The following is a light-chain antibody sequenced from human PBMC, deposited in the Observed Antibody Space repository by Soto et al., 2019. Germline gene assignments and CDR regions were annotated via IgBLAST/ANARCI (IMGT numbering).Light chain of an antibody. J-gene: IGLJ1*01. CDR2: EVT. CDR3: SSYAGSNKRV. V-gene: IGLV2-8*01. Sequence: QSALTQPPSASGSPGQSVTISCTGTSSDVGGYNYVSWYQQHPGKAPKLMIYEVTKRHSGVPDRFSGSKSGNTASLTVSGLQAEDEADYYCSSYAGSNKRVFGTGTKLTVL. CDR1: SSDVGGYNY.